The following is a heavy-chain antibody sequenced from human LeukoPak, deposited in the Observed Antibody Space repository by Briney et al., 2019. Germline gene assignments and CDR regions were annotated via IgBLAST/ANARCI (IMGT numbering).Heavy chain of an antibody. D-gene: IGHD3-22*01. CDR1: GGSISSYY. Sequence: SSETLSLTCTVSGGSISSYYWSWIRQPPGKGLEWIGEINHSGSTNYNPSLKSRVTISVDTSKNQFSLKLSSVTAADTAVYYCARGTAYYDSSGYYRYYYYYYMDVWGKGTTVTVSS. CDR2: INHSGST. V-gene: IGHV4-34*01. J-gene: IGHJ6*03. CDR3: ARGTAYYDSSGYYRYYYYYYMDV.